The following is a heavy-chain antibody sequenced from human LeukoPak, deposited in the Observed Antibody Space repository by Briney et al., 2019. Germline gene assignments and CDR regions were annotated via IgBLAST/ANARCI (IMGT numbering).Heavy chain of an antibody. CDR1: GYTFAYYY. J-gene: IGHJ3*02. CDR2: INPNTGGR. Sequence: ASVTVSCKTSGYTFAYYYFHWVRQAPGQGLEWMGWINPNTGGRGYAQKFQGRVTMTRDTSISAAYMELSRLRSDDTAVYYCARGALGYGADLFDIWGQGTMVTVSS. V-gene: IGHV1-2*02. D-gene: IGHD4-17*01. CDR3: ARGALGYGADLFDI.